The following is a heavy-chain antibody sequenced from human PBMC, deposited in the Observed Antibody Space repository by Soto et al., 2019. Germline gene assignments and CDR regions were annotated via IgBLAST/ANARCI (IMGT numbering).Heavy chain of an antibody. J-gene: IGHJ4*02. CDR2: IYYSGST. CDR1: GSSISRYY. CDR3: ARDSIDSGRYFDY. V-gene: IGHV4-59*12. D-gene: IGHD3-9*01. Sequence: SENLSLTCTVSGSSISRYYWSWIRQHPGTGLERIGYIYYSGSTYYNPSLKSRVTISVDTSKNQFSLKLSSVTAADTAVYYCARDSIDSGRYFDYWGQGTLVTVSS.